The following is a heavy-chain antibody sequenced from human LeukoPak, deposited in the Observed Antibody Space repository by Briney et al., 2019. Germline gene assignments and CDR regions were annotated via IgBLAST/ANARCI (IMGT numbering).Heavy chain of an antibody. CDR1: GGSFSGYY. J-gene: IGHJ6*02. CDR3: ARGLKQQLVRGGYYYYGMNV. CDR2: INHSGST. D-gene: IGHD6-13*01. V-gene: IGHV4-34*01. Sequence: PSETLSLTCAVYGGSFSGYYWSWIRQPPGKGLEWIGEINHSGSTNYNPSLKSRVTISVDTSKNQFSLKLSSVTAADTAVYYCARGLKQQLVRGGYYYYGMNVWGQGTTVTVSS.